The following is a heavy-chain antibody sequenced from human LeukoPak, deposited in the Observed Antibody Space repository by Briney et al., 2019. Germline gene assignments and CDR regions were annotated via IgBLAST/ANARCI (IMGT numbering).Heavy chain of an antibody. J-gene: IGHJ3*02. CDR2: IYHSGST. CDR1: GGSISSSNW. V-gene: IGHV4-4*02. Sequence: SETLSLTCAVSGGSISSSNWWSWVRQPPGKGLEWIGEIYHSGSTNYNPSLKSRVTISVDKSKNQFSLKLSSVTAADTAVYYCARDSRGYYYDSSGYEDAFDIWGQGTMVTVSS. D-gene: IGHD3-22*01. CDR3: ARDSRGYYYDSSGYEDAFDI.